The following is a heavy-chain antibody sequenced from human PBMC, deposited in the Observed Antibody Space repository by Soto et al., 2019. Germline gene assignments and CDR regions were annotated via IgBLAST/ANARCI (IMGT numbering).Heavy chain of an antibody. CDR2: INPYNGNT. J-gene: IGHJ5*02. Sequence: ASVKVSCKTSGYTFTTYGVSWVRQAPGQGLEWMGWINPYNGNTNYAQRLQGRVTLTTDTSTNTAYMELRSLRSDDTALYYCAREDGHCSGGTCHSGGWLEPWGQGTLVTVSS. D-gene: IGHD2-15*01. V-gene: IGHV1-18*01. CDR1: GYTFTTYG. CDR3: AREDGHCSGGTCHSGGWLEP.